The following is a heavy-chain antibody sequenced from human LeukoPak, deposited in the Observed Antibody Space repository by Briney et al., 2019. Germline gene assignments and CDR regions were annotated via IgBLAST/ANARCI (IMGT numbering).Heavy chain of an antibody. J-gene: IGHJ4*02. CDR3: ARGRRTGDRGYYFDY. CDR1: GFTFSSYG. Sequence: GGSLRLSCAASGFTFSSYGMSWVRQAPGKGLEWVSSISRNSGYIYYTDSMKGRLTISRDNANNSLYLQMNNLRAEDTAMYYCARGRRTGDRGYYFDYWGQGTLVTVSS. D-gene: IGHD7-27*01. CDR2: ISRNSGYI. V-gene: IGHV3-21*01.